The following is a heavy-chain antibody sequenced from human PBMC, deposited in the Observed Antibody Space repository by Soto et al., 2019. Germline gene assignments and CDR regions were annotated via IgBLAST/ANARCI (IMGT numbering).Heavy chain of an antibody. V-gene: IGHV3-48*02. CDR2: ISSSSSTI. CDR1: GFTFSSYS. Sequence: GGSLRLSCAASGFTFSSYSMNWFRQAPGKGLEWVSYISSSSSTIYYADSVKGRFTISRDNAKNSLYLQMNSLRDEDTAVYYCARESIAVAGTLDYYYGMDVWGQGTTVTVSS. D-gene: IGHD6-19*01. J-gene: IGHJ6*02. CDR3: ARESIAVAGTLDYYYGMDV.